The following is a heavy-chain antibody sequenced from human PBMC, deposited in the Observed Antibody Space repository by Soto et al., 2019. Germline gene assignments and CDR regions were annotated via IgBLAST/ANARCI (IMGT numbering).Heavy chain of an antibody. CDR1: GGTFSSYA. V-gene: IGHV1-69*01. CDR2: IIPIFGTA. Sequence: QVQLVQSGAEVKKPGSSVKVSCKASGGTFSSYAISWVRQAPGQGLEWMGGIIPIFGTANYAQKFQGRVTITADESTSTAYMELSSLRSEDTAVYYCARDQCDIVVVPAAIPYYYYGMDVWGQGTTVTVSS. D-gene: IGHD2-2*01. CDR3: ARDQCDIVVVPAAIPYYYYGMDV. J-gene: IGHJ6*02.